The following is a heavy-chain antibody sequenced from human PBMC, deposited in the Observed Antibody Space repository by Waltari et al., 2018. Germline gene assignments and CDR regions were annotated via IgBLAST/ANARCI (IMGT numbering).Heavy chain of an antibody. D-gene: IGHD6-19*01. Sequence: QLQLQESCSGPAKPAQTLSLTSTVSGGSVNNGDPSWSWIRQPPGKGLEWIGYIYHSGTIYYNPSLKSRVTISKDRSKNQFSLRLNSVTAADTAVYYCAGDLGGAGALEVWGQGTMITVSS. CDR2: IYHSGTI. CDR1: GGSVNNGDPS. J-gene: IGHJ3*01. CDR3: AGDLGGAGALEV. V-gene: IGHV4-30-2*01.